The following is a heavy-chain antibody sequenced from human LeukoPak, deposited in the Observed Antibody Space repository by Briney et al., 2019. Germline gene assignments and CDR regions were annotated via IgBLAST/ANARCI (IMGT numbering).Heavy chain of an antibody. D-gene: IGHD2-21*02. CDR1: VFTFSSYD. CDR3: AKDLTVTDDN. CDR2: IQYDQSNK. J-gene: IGHJ4*02. V-gene: IGHV3-30*02. Sequence: GGSLRLSRAASVFTFSSYDMHWVRQAPGKGLEWVAFIQYDQSNKYYADSVKGRFTISRYNSKNTLYLQMNSLRVEDTAVYYCAKDLTVTDDNWGQGTLVTVSS.